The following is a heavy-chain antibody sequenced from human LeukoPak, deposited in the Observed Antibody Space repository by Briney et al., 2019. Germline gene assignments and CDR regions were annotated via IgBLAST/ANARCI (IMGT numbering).Heavy chain of an antibody. CDR1: GYSISSGFH. CDR3: ARHKDYYYSYMDV. Sequence: SETLSLTCTVSGYSISSGFHWGWIRQPSGKGLEWIGNVYHNGSTYYNPSLTSRVTISVDTSKNQFSLKLSSVTAADTAVYYCARHKDYYYSYMDVWGKGTTVTISS. V-gene: IGHV4-38-2*02. J-gene: IGHJ6*03. CDR2: VYHNGST.